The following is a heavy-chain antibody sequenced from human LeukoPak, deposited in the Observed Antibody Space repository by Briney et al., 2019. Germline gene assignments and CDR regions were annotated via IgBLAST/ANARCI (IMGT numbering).Heavy chain of an antibody. CDR3: SRDGGGRTEDIKN. CDR1: GFTFSIFA. Sequence: PGGSLRLSCAPSGFTFSIFAMHALRQAPGKGLEWVAVISYDGSNKYYADSVKGRFTISRDNSKSTLYLQMNSLRAEDTAVYYCSRDGGGRTEDIKNCGQGTLVTVSS. J-gene: IGHJ1*01. V-gene: IGHV3-30*04. D-gene: IGHD3-16*01. CDR2: ISYDGSNK.